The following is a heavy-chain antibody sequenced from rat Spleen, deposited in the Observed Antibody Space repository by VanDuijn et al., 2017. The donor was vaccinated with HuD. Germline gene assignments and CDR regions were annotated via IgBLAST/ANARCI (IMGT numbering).Heavy chain of an antibody. Sequence: EVQLVESGGGLVQPGRSMKLSCAAAGFTFRNYDMAWVRQAPTQGLEGVASITFDGSTTYYRDSVKGRFTISRDNAKRTLFLQMDSLRSDDTATYYCVGAGYLRDWYFDFWGPGTMVTVSS. CDR3: VGAGYLRDWYFDF. D-gene: IGHD2-2*01. J-gene: IGHJ1*01. CDR2: ITFDGSTT. V-gene: IGHV5-25*01. CDR1: GFTFRNYD.